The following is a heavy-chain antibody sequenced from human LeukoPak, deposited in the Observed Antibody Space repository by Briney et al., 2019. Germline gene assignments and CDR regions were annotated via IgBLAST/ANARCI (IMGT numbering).Heavy chain of an antibody. CDR2: IYTSGST. Sequence: SETLPLTCTVSGGSISSYYWSWIRQPPGKGLEWIGYIYTSGSTNYNPSLKSRVTISVDTSKNQFSLKLSSVTAADTAVYYCARQGPDAFDIWGQGTMVTVSS. V-gene: IGHV4-4*09. J-gene: IGHJ3*02. CDR3: ARQGPDAFDI. CDR1: GGSISSYY.